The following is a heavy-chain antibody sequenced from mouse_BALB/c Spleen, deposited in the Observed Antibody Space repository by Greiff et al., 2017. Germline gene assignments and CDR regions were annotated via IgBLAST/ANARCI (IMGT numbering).Heavy chain of an antibody. CDR3: AREGYGITTAWFAY. Sequence: EVQLQQSGPELVKPGASVKISCKASGYTFTDYNMHWVKQSHGKSLEWIGYIYPYNGGTGYNQKFKSKATLTVDNSSSTAYMELCSLTSEDSAVYYCAREGYGITTAWFAYWGQGTLVTVSA. V-gene: IGHV1S29*02. CDR2: IYPYNGGT. D-gene: IGHD2-4*01. CDR1: GYTFTDYN. J-gene: IGHJ3*01.